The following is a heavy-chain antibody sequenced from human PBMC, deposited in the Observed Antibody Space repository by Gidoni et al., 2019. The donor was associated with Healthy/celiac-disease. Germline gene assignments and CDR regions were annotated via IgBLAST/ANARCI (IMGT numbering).Heavy chain of an antibody. CDR3: ARQSESSSSWDFDY. D-gene: IGHD6-6*01. V-gene: IGHV4-39*01. J-gene: IGHJ4*02. CDR1: CGSISRSSYP. CDR2: ICYSGRT. Sequence: QLQPQESGPGLVKPLETPFLTCPCLCGSISRSSYPWGWIRQPPGKGLEWIGSICYSGRTYYNPSLKSRVTVSVDTSKNQFSLKLSSVTAADTAVYYCARQSESSSSWDFDYWDQGTLVTVSS.